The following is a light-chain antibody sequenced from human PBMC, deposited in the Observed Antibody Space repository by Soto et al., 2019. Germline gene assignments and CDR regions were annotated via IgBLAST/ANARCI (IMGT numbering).Light chain of an antibody. J-gene: IGKJ1*01. CDR2: GAS. CDR1: QSVASNY. V-gene: IGKV3-20*01. Sequence: EIVLTQSPGTLSLSPGERATLSCRASQSVASNYVCWYQQSHGQAPRLLIYGASLRATGIPDRFSGSGSGTDFTLTISRLEAEDFAVYYCQQYGNSPQTFGQGTKVEIK. CDR3: QQYGNSPQT.